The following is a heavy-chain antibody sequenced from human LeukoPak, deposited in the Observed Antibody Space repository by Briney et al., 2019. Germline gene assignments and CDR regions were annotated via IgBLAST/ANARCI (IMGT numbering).Heavy chain of an antibody. V-gene: IGHV4-34*01. D-gene: IGHD2-15*01. J-gene: IGHJ4*02. CDR1: GGSFSGYY. CDR3: ARGGLGWPSSPFVY. CDR2: INHSGST. Sequence: PSETLSLTCAVYGGSFSGYYWSWIRQPPGKGLEWIGEINHSGSTNYNPSLKSRVTISVDTSKNQFSLKLSSVTAADTAVYYCARGGLGWPSSPFVYWGQGTLVTVSS.